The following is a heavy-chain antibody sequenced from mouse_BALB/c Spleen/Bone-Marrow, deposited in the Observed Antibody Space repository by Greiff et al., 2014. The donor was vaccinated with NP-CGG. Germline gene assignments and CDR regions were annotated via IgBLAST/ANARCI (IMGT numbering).Heavy chain of an antibody. D-gene: IGHD3-1*01. CDR3: ARELGLRLAY. J-gene: IGHJ3*01. V-gene: IGHV1-9*01. CDR2: ILPGSGST. Sequence: LVESGAELMKPGASVKISCKATGYTFSSYWIEWVKQRPGHGLEWIGEILPGSGSTNYNEKFKGKATFTADTSSNTAYMQPSSLTSEDSAVYYCARELGLRLAYWGQGTLVTVSA. CDR1: GYTFSSYW.